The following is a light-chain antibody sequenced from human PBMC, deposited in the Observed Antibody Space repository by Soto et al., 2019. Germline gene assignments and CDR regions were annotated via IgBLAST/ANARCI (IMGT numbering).Light chain of an antibody. CDR3: CSYAGGYTFV. J-gene: IGLJ1*01. CDR2: DVS. CDR1: SSVVGDYNY. Sequence: QSALTQPRSVSGSPGQSVTISCTGTSSVVGDYNYVSWYQQHPGKAPKLMIYDVSKRPSGAPDRFSGSKSGNTASLTISGLHTEDEADYYCCSYAGGYTFVFGNGTKVTVL. V-gene: IGLV2-11*01.